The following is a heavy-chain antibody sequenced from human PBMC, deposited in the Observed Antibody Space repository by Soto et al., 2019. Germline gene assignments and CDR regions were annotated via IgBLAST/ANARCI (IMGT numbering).Heavy chain of an antibody. J-gene: IGHJ4*02. V-gene: IGHV3-15*07. CDR1: GFTFSNAW. Sequence: GGSLRLSCAASGFTFSNAWMNWVRQAPGKGLEWVGRIKSKTDGGTTDYAAPVKGRFTISRDDSKNTLYLQMNSLKTEDTAVYYCKAAGIVGATPYYFDYRGQGTLVTVSS. CDR2: IKSKTDGGTT. D-gene: IGHD1-26*01. CDR3: KAAGIVGATPYYFDY.